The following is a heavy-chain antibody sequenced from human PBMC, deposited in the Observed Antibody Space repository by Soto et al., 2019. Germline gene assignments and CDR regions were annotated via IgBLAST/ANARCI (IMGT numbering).Heavy chain of an antibody. Sequence: QVQLVQSGAEVKKPGGSVNVSSKASGYTFTSYDINWVRQATGQGLEWMGWMNPNSGNTGYAQKFQGRVTMTRNTSISTAYMELSSLRSEDTAVYYCARARARRSDFDYWGQGTLVTVSS. D-gene: IGHD6-6*01. CDR1: GYTFTSYD. CDR3: ARARARRSDFDY. V-gene: IGHV1-8*01. J-gene: IGHJ4*02. CDR2: MNPNSGNT.